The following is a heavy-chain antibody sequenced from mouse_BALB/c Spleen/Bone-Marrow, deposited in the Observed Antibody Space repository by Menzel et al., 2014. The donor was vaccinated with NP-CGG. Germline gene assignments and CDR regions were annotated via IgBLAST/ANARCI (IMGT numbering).Heavy chain of an antibody. V-gene: IGHV1S81*02. CDR1: GYTFTSYW. J-gene: IGHJ2*01. CDR3: ARTYFDY. Sequence: QVQLQQSGAELVKPGASVKLSCKASGYTFTSYWMHWGKQRPGQGLEWIGEINPSNGRTNYNEKFKSKATLTVDKSSSTAYMQLSSLTSEDSAVYYCARTYFDYWGQGTTLTVSS. CDR2: INPSNGRT.